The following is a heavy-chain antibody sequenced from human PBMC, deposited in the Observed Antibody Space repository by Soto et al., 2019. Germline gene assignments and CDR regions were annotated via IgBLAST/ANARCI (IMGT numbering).Heavy chain of an antibody. CDR1: GGTFSSYT. CDR3: ARDFHYDLSGEANH. D-gene: IGHD3-10*02. CDR2: IIPILGTA. V-gene: IGHV1-69*08. J-gene: IGHJ5*02. Sequence: QVKLVQSGAEVKKPGSSVQVSCKASGGTFSSYTISWVRQAPGQGLEWMGKIIPILGTANYAQKFQGRVTITADKSTSTAYMEMSSLRSEDTAVYYCARDFHYDLSGEANHWGQGTLVTVSS.